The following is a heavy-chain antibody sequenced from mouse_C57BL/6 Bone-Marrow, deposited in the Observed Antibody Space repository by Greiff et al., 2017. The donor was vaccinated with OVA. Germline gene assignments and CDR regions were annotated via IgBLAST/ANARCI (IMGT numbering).Heavy chain of an antibody. Sequence: QVQLQQPGAELVKPGASVKLSCKASGYTFTSYWMHWAKQRPGQGLEWIGMIHPNSGSTNYNEKFKSKATLTVDKSSSTAYMQLSSLTSEDSAVYYCARGDYYGSSYHWYFDVWGTGTTVTVSS. V-gene: IGHV1-64*01. D-gene: IGHD1-1*01. CDR3: ARGDYYGSSYHWYFDV. CDR2: IHPNSGST. CDR1: GYTFTSYW. J-gene: IGHJ1*03.